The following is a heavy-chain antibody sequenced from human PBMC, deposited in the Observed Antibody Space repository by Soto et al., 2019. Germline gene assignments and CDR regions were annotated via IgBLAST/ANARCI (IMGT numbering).Heavy chain of an antibody. V-gene: IGHV3-23*01. D-gene: IGHD2-21*01. CDR3: ARKIVGSTSRPDYWYFDL. CDR1: GFTFINHA. J-gene: IGHJ2*01. Sequence: EVQLLESGGGLVQPGGSLRLSCAGSGFTFINHAMNWVRQAPGKGLEWVSTISGGGDAAFFPDSVRGRFTISRDNSKNTVTLQMNSLGVDDTAVYYCARKIVGSTSRPDYWYFDLWGRGTLVTVSS. CDR2: ISGGGDAA.